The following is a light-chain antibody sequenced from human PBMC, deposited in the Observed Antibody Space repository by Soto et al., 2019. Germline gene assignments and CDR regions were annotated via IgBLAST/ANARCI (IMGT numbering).Light chain of an antibody. CDR2: GAF. CDR1: QSVIHDY. V-gene: IGKV3-20*01. J-gene: IGKJ5*01. CDR3: QQYGSLPPT. Sequence: EIVVTQSPGTLSLSPGERAALSCRASQSVIHDYLAWYQQKPGQAPRLLIYGAFRRATGIPDRFSGSGSGTDFTLTISRLEPEDFAVYYCQQYGSLPPTFGQGTRLEMK.